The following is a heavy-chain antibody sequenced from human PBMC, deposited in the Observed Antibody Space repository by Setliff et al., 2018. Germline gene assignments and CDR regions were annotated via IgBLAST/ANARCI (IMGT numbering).Heavy chain of an antibody. J-gene: IGHJ5*02. D-gene: IGHD3-10*01. Sequence: SVKVSCKASGGTFSSNGISWVRQAPGQGLEWMGGINPIFGTTTYAQKFQGRVTITMDESTSTAYMDLSSLTSDDTVIYYCAREKGYYNSGSYKYWFDPWGQGTLVTVSS. V-gene: IGHV1-69*05. CDR1: GGTFSSNG. CDR2: INPIFGTT. CDR3: AREKGYYNSGSYKYWFDP.